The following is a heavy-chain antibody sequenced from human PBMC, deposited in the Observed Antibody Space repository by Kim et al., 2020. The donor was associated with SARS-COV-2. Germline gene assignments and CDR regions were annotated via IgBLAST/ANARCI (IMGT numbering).Heavy chain of an antibody. J-gene: IGHJ3*02. V-gene: IGHV1-69*02. CDR3: ASPTGTTVYDAFDI. Sequence: QKTQGRVTITADKSTSTAYMGLSSLRSEDTAVYYCASPTGTTVYDAFDIWGQGTMVTVSS. D-gene: IGHD1-1*01.